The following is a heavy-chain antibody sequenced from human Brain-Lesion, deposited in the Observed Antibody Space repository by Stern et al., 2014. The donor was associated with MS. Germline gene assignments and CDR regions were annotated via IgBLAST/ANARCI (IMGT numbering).Heavy chain of an antibody. CDR3: ATLSPGAGGNYYRHFDY. D-gene: IGHD1-26*01. CDR1: GYTLTELS. J-gene: IGHJ4*02. V-gene: IGHV1-24*01. CDR2: FDHEDGET. Sequence: QVQLVQSGPEVKKPGASVNVSCKVSGYTLTELSMHWVRQAPRKGLEWMGGFDHEDGETIYAQKFQGRVTMTEDTSTDTAYMELSSLRSEDTAVYYCATLSPGAGGNYYRHFDYWGQGTLVTVSS.